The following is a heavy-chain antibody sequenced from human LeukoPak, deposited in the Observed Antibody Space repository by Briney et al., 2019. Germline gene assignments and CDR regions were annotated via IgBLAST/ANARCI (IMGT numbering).Heavy chain of an antibody. CDR2: FNPKDGET. Sequence: ASVKVSCKVSGYTLTELSIHWVRQAPGKGLEWMGGFNPKDGETIYAQKLQGRVTMTTDTSTSTAYMELRSLRSDDTAVYYCARGGWYGIFDYWGQGTLVTVSS. D-gene: IGHD6-19*01. V-gene: IGHV1-24*01. CDR1: GYTLTELS. CDR3: ARGGWYGIFDY. J-gene: IGHJ4*02.